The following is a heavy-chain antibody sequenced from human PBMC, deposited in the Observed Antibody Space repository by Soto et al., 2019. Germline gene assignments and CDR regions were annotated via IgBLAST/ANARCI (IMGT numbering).Heavy chain of an antibody. CDR2: IYPGDSDT. CDR1: GYSFTSYW. CDR3: ARHYACSGGSCEIYNWFDP. J-gene: IGHJ5*02. D-gene: IGHD2-15*01. V-gene: IGHV5-51*01. Sequence: PGESLKISCKGSGYSFTSYWIGWVRQMPGKGLEWMGIIYPGDSDTRYSPSFQGQVTISADKSISTAYLQWSSLKASDTAMYYCARHYACSGGSCEIYNWFDPWGQGTLVTVSS.